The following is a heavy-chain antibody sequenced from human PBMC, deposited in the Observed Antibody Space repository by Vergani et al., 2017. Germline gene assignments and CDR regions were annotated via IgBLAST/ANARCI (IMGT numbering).Heavy chain of an antibody. CDR2: INWNSDSI. CDR1: GFTFDDYA. J-gene: IGHJ2*01. CDR3: VKDIAASGNYWYFDL. V-gene: IGHV3-9*01. Sequence: EVQLVESGGGLVQPGRSLRLSCAASGFTFDDYAMHWVRQAPGKGLEWVSGINWNSDSIAYADSVKGRFTISRDNAKNSLYLLMNSLRAEDTALYYCVKDIAASGNYWYFDLWGRGTLVTVSS. D-gene: IGHD6-13*01.